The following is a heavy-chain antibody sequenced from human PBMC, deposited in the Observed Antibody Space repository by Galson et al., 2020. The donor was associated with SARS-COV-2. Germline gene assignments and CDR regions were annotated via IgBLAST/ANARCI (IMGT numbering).Heavy chain of an antibody. CDR2: MGTSYDT. CDR1: GFNFGNYP. V-gene: IGHV3-23*01. J-gene: IGHJ5*02. CDR3: AKFFRQGVGWPLDP. Sequence: GGSLRLSCEASGFNFGNYPMSWVRQTPGKGLEWVSTMGTSYDTYYEDSVQGRFTISRDDSQNTLYLHMNSLRAEDTAVYYCAKFFRQGVGWPLDPWGQGTLVTVSS. D-gene: IGHD3-10*01.